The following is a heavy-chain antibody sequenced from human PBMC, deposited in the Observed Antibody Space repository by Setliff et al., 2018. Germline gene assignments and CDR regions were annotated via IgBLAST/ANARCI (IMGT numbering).Heavy chain of an antibody. V-gene: IGHV3-7*01. Sequence: PGESLKISCAASGFTFSSLWMAWVRQAPGKGLEWVANINQGGGDQFYVDSVRGRFIISRDNAKNSLYLHMNSLRAGDTAVYYCSRDVYDFRTGQADPWGQGTLVTVAS. D-gene: IGHD3-3*01. CDR3: SRDVYDFRTGQADP. J-gene: IGHJ5*02. CDR1: GFTFSSLW. CDR2: INQGGGDQ.